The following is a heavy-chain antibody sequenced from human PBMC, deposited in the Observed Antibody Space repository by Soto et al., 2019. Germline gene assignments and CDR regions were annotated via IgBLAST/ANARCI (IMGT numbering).Heavy chain of an antibody. Sequence: SQTLSLTCAISGDSVSSNSAAWNWIRQSPSRGLEWLGRTYYRSKWYNDYAVSVKSRITINPDTSKNQFSLQLNSVTPEATAVYYCSREEIGGITGTTGPFDIWGQGTMVTVSS. D-gene: IGHD1-7*01. J-gene: IGHJ3*02. CDR2: TYYRSKWYN. V-gene: IGHV6-1*01. CDR1: GDSVSSNSAA. CDR3: SREEIGGITGTTGPFDI.